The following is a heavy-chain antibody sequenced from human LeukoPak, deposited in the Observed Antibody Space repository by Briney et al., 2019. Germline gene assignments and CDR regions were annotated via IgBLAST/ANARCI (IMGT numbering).Heavy chain of an antibody. V-gene: IGHV1-18*01. CDR2: ISAYNVNT. D-gene: IGHD2-15*01. J-gene: IGHJ4*02. Sequence: SVQVSCKASVYTFTSYGIILVRQAPRQRLEWMGLISAYNVNTNYAQKLHARDTITTDTSTSTDYMQLRSLRSDDTAEYYCSRDPAGYFDSWGQGTLVTVSS. CDR3: SRDPAGYFDS. CDR1: VYTFTSYG.